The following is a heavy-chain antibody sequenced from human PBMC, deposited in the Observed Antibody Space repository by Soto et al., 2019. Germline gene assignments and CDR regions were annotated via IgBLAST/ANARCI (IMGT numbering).Heavy chain of an antibody. D-gene: IGHD1-26*01. Sequence: QVLLVESGGGVVQPGGSLRLSCAASASIFKGHGMHWVRQAPGKGLEWVAIIRFDGSDEHYGDSVEGRFTISRDNSKNMLYLQMNSLRVEDTAVYYCARDGVGATTFFGFLDYWGQGTLVTVSS. CDR3: ARDGVGATTFFGFLDY. J-gene: IGHJ4*02. CDR2: IRFDGSDE. V-gene: IGHV3-33*08. CDR1: ASIFKGHG.